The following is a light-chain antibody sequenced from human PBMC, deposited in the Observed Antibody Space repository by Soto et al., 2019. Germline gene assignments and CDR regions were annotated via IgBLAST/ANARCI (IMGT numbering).Light chain of an antibody. CDR2: GAS. CDR3: QQYGSSGT. J-gene: IGKJ1*01. V-gene: IGKV3-20*01. Sequence: EMALPESKSSLALSVGEGCRLRCRASQSVSNNYLAWYQQKPGQAPRLLIYGASNRATGIPDRFSGSGSGTDFTLTISRLEPEDFAVYYCQQYGSSGTFGQGTKVDIK. CDR1: QSVSNNY.